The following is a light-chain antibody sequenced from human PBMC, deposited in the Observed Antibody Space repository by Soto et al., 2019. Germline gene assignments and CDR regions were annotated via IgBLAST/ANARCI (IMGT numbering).Light chain of an antibody. CDR1: SSNVGRNT. CDR3: AAWDDSLNGPV. Sequence: QAVVTQPPSASGTPGQRVTIACSGSSSNVGRNTVNWYQQLPGTAPKLLISNNNQRPSGVPDRFSGSKSGTSASLAISGLQSEDEADYYCAAWDDSLNGPVFAGGTKLTVL. V-gene: IGLV1-44*01. J-gene: IGLJ2*01. CDR2: NNN.